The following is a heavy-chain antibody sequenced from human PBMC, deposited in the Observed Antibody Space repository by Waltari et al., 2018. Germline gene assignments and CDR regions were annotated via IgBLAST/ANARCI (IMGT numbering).Heavy chain of an antibody. CDR1: GGTSSSYA. D-gene: IGHD6-19*01. J-gene: IGHJ4*02. CDR2: IIPIFGTA. Sequence: QVQLVQSGAEVKKPGSSVKVSCKASGGTSSSYAISWVRQAPGQGLEWMGGIIPIFGTANYAQKFQGRVTITADESTSTAYMELSSLRSEDTAVYYCARAAKAVAPNYFDYWGQGTLVTVSS. CDR3: ARAAKAVAPNYFDY. V-gene: IGHV1-69*12.